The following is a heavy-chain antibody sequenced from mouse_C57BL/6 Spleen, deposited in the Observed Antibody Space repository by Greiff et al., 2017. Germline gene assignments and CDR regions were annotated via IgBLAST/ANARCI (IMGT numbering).Heavy chain of an antibody. CDR3: ARIDGYPYYYAFAY. Sequence: QVKLQQSGAELMKPGASVKLSCKATGYTFTGYWIEWVKQRPGQGLEWLGEILPGSGSTKYTEKFKGKATLTADTSSNTAYMQHSSLTTEDSSIYYCARIDGYPYYYAFAYWGQGTSVTVSA. CDR2: ILPGSGST. V-gene: IGHV1-9*01. J-gene: IGHJ4*01. D-gene: IGHD2-3*01. CDR1: GYTFTGYW.